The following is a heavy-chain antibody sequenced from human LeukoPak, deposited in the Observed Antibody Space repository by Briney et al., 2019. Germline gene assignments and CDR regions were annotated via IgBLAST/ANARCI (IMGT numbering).Heavy chain of an antibody. V-gene: IGHV1-8*01. CDR1: GYTFTTYD. D-gene: IGHD7-27*01. J-gene: IGHJ4*02. CDR3: ARNPPRTGDFIS. CDR2: MSPNSGDT. Sequence: ASVKVSCKTSGYTFTTYDINWVRQATGQGLEWLGWMSPNSGDTGYAQKFQGRVTMTRDTSTNTAYMELSALTSEDTAVYYCARNPPRTGDFISWGRGALVTVSS.